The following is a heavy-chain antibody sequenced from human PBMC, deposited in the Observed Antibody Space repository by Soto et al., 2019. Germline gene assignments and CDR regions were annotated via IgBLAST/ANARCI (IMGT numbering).Heavy chain of an antibody. CDR2: INAHSGGT. J-gene: IGHJ5*02. CDR1: GFSFTGYY. V-gene: IGHV1-2*02. CDR3: AKDLTRQLAYWLDP. D-gene: IGHD6-6*01. Sequence: SVKVSCKASGFSFTGYYIHWLRQAPGQGLEWMGWINAHSGGTEYAQKFQGRVTLTRDTSIATAYLTLTSLTSDDTALYYCAKDLTRQLAYWLDPWGQGTQVTVSS.